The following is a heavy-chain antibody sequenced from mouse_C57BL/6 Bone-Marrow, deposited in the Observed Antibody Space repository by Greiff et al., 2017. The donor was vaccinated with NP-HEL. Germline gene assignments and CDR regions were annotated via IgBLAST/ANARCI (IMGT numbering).Heavy chain of an antibody. CDR1: GYTFTSYW. CDR2: LHPNSGST. CDR3: AREPGSSLDWYFDV. D-gene: IGHD1-1*01. V-gene: IGHV1-64*01. Sequence: QVQLQQPGAELVKPGASVKLSCKASGYTFTSYWMHWVKQRPGQGLEWIGMLHPNSGSTNYNEKFKSKATLTVDKSSSTAYMQLSSLTSEDSAVYYCAREPGSSLDWYFDVWGTGTTVTVSS. J-gene: IGHJ1*03.